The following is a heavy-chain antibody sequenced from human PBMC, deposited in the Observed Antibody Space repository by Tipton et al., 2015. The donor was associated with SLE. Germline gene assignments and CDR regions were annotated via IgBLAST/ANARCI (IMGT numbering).Heavy chain of an antibody. CDR2: IYYSGST. CDR1: GGSISSSSYY. V-gene: IGHV4-39*02. CDR3: ARDGDYTSSWSHFGGSFDI. D-gene: IGHD6-13*01. J-gene: IGHJ3*02. Sequence: TLSLTCTVSGGSISSSSYYWGWIRQPPGKGLEWIGSIYYSGSTYYNPSLKSRVTISVDTSKNQFSLKLTSVTAADTAIYYCARDGDYTSSWSHFGGSFDIWGQGTMVTVSS.